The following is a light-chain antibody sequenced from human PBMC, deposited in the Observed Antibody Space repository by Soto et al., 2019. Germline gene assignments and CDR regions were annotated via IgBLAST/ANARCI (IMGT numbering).Light chain of an antibody. V-gene: IGLV2-23*03. J-gene: IGLJ2*01. CDR3: CSYAGFSTFVV. CDR1: SSDVGSYHL. CDR2: EGS. Sequence: QSALTQPASVSGSPGQSITISCTGTSSDVGSYHLVSWYQHHPGKVPKLIIYEGSKRPSGISSRFSGSKSGNTASLTISGLQAADEADYHCCSYAGFSTFVVFGGGTKLTVL.